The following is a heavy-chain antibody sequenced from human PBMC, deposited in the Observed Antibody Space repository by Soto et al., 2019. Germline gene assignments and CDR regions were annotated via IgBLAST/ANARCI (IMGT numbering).Heavy chain of an antibody. J-gene: IGHJ4*02. D-gene: IGHD6-19*01. CDR3: ARQVGGWAPWYFDY. V-gene: IGHV4-59*08. CDR2: IYYSGST. Sequence: QVQLQESGPGLVKPSETLSLTCTVSGGSISSYYWSWIRQPPGMGLEWIGYIYYSGSTNYNPSLKSRVTISVDTSKNQFSLKLSSVTAADTAVYYCARQVGGWAPWYFDYWGQGTLVTVSS. CDR1: GGSISSYY.